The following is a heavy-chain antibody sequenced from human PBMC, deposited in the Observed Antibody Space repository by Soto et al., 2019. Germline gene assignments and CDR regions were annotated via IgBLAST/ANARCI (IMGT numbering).Heavy chain of an antibody. D-gene: IGHD6-13*01. Sequence: PGGSLRLSCAASGFTFSTYEFNWVRQAPGRGLEWISYISVSGNIIKYADSVKGRFTISRDNAENSLHLHMSSLRVDDTAVYFCVRHTMRASAAASLDYWGQGTQVTVYS. J-gene: IGHJ4*02. V-gene: IGHV3-48*03. CDR1: GFTFSTYE. CDR3: VRHTMRASAAASLDY. CDR2: ISVSGNII.